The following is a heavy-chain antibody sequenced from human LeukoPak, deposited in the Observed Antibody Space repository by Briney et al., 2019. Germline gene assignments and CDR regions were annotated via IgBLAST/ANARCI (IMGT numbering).Heavy chain of an antibody. V-gene: IGHV3-11*01. D-gene: IGHD6-19*01. CDR1: GFTFSDYY. CDR3: ARDASSGWAWYFDL. CDR2: ISSSGSTI. J-gene: IGHJ2*01. Sequence: PGGSLRLSCAASGFTFSDYYMSWIRQAPGKGLEWVSYISSSGSTIDYADSVKGRFTISRDNAKNSLSLQMNSLRAEDTAVYYCARDASSGWAWYFDLWGRGTLVTVSS.